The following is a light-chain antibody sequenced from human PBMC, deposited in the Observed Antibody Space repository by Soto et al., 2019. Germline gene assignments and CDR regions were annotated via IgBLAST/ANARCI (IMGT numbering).Light chain of an antibody. V-gene: IGKV3-11*01. CDR3: QQRSNGPSIT. Sequence: EIVLTQSTETLSLSSGERATLSCRAGQSVSSYLAWYQQKPGQAPRLLIYDASNRATGIPARFSGSGSGTDFTLTINSLEPEDFAVYYCQQRSNGPSITFGQGTLLEIK. CDR2: DAS. CDR1: QSVSSY. J-gene: IGKJ5*01.